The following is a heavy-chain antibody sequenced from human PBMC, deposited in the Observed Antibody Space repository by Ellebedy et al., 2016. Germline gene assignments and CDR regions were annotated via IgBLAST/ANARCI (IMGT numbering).Heavy chain of an antibody. D-gene: IGHD3-22*01. V-gene: IGHV3-23*01. CDR1: GFTFSSYA. J-gene: IGHJ4*02. Sequence: GESLKISCAASGFTFSSYAMSWVRQAPGKGLEWVSAISGSGGSTYYADSVKGRFTISRDNSKNTLYLQMNSLRAEDTAVYYCAKEKYYYDSSGYIGYWGQGTLVTVSS. CDR2: ISGSGGST. CDR3: AKEKYYYDSSGYIGY.